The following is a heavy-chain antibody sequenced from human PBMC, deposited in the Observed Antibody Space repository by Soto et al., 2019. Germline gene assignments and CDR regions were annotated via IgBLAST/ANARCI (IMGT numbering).Heavy chain of an antibody. Sequence: QVQLVESGGDLVKPGGSLRLSCAASGFTFSDDYMTWIRQAPGKGLEWVAYISGSGITIFYADSVKGRFTISRDNARKLLYLQMNSLRAEDTAVYYCARVGSEGAFDIWGQGTMVTVSA. V-gene: IGHV3-11*01. CDR1: GFTFSDDY. CDR2: ISGSGITI. CDR3: ARVGSEGAFDI. D-gene: IGHD3-10*01. J-gene: IGHJ3*02.